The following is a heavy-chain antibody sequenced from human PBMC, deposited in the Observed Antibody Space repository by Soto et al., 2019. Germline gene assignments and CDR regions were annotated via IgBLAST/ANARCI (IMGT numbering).Heavy chain of an antibody. J-gene: IGHJ4*02. CDR2: ISYDGSNK. Sequence: GGSLRLSCAASGFTFSSYAMHWVRQAPGKGLEWVAVISYDGSNKYYADSVKGRFTISRDNSKNTLYLQMNSLRAEDTAVYYCARAAEAGYSYGYLRYWGQGTLVTVSS. CDR3: ARAAEAGYSYGYLRY. V-gene: IGHV3-30-3*01. D-gene: IGHD5-18*01. CDR1: GFTFSSYA.